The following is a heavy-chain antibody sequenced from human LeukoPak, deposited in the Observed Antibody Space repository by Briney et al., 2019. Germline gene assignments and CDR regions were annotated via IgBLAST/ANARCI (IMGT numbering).Heavy chain of an antibody. V-gene: IGHV4-59*01. D-gene: IGHD3-10*01. CDR2: IYYSGST. CDR3: ARESQYYYGSASFDP. J-gene: IGHJ5*02. CDR1: GGSISSYY. Sequence: SETLSLTCTVSGGSISSYYWSWLRQPPGKGLEWIGYIYYSGSTNYNPSLKSRVTMSVDTSKNQFSLKLSSVTAADTAVYYCARESQYYYGSASFDPWGQGTLVTVSS.